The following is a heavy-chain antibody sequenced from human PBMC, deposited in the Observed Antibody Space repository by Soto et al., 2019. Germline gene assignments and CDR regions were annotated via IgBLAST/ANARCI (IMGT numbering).Heavy chain of an antibody. CDR2: IYYSGTT. Sequence: SETLSLTCTVSGGSISSGEYYWSWIRQPPGEGLEWIGNIYYSGTTYNNPSLKSRVTISVDTSNNQFSLKLSSVTAADTAVYYCARDGGFCTNGVCPVYYYYGMDVWGQGTTVTVS. D-gene: IGHD2-8*01. CDR3: ARDGGFCTNGVCPVYYYYGMDV. V-gene: IGHV4-30-4*01. J-gene: IGHJ6*02. CDR1: GGSISSGEYY.